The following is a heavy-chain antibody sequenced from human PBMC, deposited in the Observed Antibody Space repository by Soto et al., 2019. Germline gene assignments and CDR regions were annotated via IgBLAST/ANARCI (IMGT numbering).Heavy chain of an antibody. V-gene: IGHV4-59*08. D-gene: IGHD2-15*01. CDR3: ARQGYCSGGSCYSELSFDY. CDR2: IYYSGST. J-gene: IGHJ4*02. Sequence: QVQLQESGPGLVKPSETLSLTCTVSGGSISSYYWSWIRQPPGKGLEWIGYIYYSGSTNYNPSLKSRVTISVDTSKHQFSLKLSSVTAADTAVYYCARQGYCSGGSCYSELSFDYWGQGTLVTVSS. CDR1: GGSISSYY.